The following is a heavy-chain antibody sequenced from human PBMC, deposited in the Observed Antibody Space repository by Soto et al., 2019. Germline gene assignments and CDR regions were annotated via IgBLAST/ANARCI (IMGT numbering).Heavy chain of an antibody. J-gene: IGHJ5*02. CDR3: ATSVVRWFET. Sequence: RASVKVSCKASRGAFSSYGISWVRQAPGQGLEWMGGIIPFSDTANYAQKSQGRVTITADKSTYTVHMELSSLRSEDTAVYYCATSVVRWFETWGQGTLVTVSS. V-gene: IGHV1-69*06. CDR2: IIPFSDTA. D-gene: IGHD2-2*01. CDR1: RGAFSSYG.